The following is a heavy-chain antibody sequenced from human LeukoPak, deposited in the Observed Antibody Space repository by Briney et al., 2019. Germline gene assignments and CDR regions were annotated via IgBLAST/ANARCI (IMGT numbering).Heavy chain of an antibody. CDR2: IKEEGSEK. CDR1: GFTFSTYW. D-gene: IGHD3-22*01. Sequence: GGSLRLSCAASGFTFSTYWMPWVRQAPGKGLEWLADIKEEGSEKYYVDSVKGRFTISRDNAKNSLYLEMNSLRPEDTAVYYCARGKREVGYDSSGPGGQGTLVTVSS. V-gene: IGHV3-7*01. CDR3: ARGKREVGYDSSGP. J-gene: IGHJ4*02.